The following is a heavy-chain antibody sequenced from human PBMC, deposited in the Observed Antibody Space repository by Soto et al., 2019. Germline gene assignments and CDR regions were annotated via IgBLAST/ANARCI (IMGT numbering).Heavy chain of an antibody. V-gene: IGHV4-59*02. Sequence: SETLSLTCSVTGASVSSYSWSWIRQSPGKGLEWIGYIHYSGGTNYSPSLRSRATISVDTSKSQFFLKLTSMTAADTAVYYCARDGSSGSSYKNFFDPWGQGIPVTVSS. CDR2: IHYSGGT. CDR1: GASVSSYS. J-gene: IGHJ5*02. CDR3: ARDGSSGSSYKNFFDP. D-gene: IGHD3-22*01.